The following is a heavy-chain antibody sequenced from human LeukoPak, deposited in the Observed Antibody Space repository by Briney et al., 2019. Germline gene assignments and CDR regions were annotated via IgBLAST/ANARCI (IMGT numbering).Heavy chain of an antibody. V-gene: IGHV3-48*01. J-gene: IGHJ3*02. CDR2: ISSSSSTI. CDR1: GFTFSSYS. CDR3: ARGGYYDSSAQNAFDI. Sequence: GGSLRLSCAASGFTFSSYSMTWVRQAPGKGLEWVSYISSSSSTIYYADSVKGRFTISRDNAKNSLYLQMNSLRAEDTAVYYCARGGYYDSSAQNAFDIWGQGTMVTVSS. D-gene: IGHD3-22*01.